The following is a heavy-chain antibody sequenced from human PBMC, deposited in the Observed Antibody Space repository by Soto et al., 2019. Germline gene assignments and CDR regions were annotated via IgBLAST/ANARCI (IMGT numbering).Heavy chain of an antibody. Sequence: SETLSLTCTVSGGSISSGGYYWSWIRQHPGKGLEWIGYIYYSGSTNYDPSLKSRVTISVDTSKNQFSLKLSSVTAADTAVYYCARDSKKDVGNYYYYGMDVWGQGTTVTVSS. CDR3: ARDSKKDVGNYYYYGMDV. V-gene: IGHV4-61*08. CDR2: IYYSGST. D-gene: IGHD1-26*01. J-gene: IGHJ6*02. CDR1: GGSISSGGYY.